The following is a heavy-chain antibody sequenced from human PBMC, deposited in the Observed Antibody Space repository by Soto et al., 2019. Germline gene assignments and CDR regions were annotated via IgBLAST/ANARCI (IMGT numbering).Heavy chain of an antibody. CDR1: GGSITNHY. J-gene: IGHJ5*02. Sequence: QVRLQESGPGLVKPSETLSLTCTVSGGSITNHYWSWIRQSPGKGLEWIGHIYHSGSTKYNPSLKSRVTISIDTSKNQFSLKLNSVTAADTAVYSCARDGSCSSTRCYEGNWFDPWGQGTLVTVSS. CDR3: ARDGSCSSTRCYEGNWFDP. D-gene: IGHD2-2*01. V-gene: IGHV4-59*11. CDR2: IYHSGST.